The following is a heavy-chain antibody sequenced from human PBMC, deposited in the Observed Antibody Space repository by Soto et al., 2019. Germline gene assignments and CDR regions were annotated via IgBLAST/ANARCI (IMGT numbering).Heavy chain of an antibody. J-gene: IGHJ4*02. CDR2: ISYEGSNK. V-gene: IGHV3-30-3*01. CDR1: GFTFSSYA. Sequence: QVQLVESGGGVVQPGRSLRLSCAASGFTFSSYAMHWVRQAPGKGLEWVAVISYEGSNKHYADSVKGRFTISRDNSKNTLYLQMNSLRAEDTAVYYCARVPSSSGRAHFDYWGQGTLVTVAS. CDR3: ARVPSSSGRAHFDY. D-gene: IGHD2-15*01.